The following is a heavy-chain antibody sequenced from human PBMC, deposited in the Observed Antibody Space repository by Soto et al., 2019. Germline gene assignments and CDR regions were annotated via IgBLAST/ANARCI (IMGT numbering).Heavy chain of an antibody. Sequence: QVQLVQSGAEVKKPGASVKVSCKASGYTLTRYDIIWVRQATGQGREWMGWMNPNSGNTGYAQKFQGRVTMTRNTSISTAYLELSSLRSEDTAVYYCARGRNFQAGTNWFDPWGQGPLVTVSS. D-gene: IGHD6-19*01. J-gene: IGHJ5*02. CDR3: ARGRNFQAGTNWFDP. CDR2: MNPNSGNT. CDR1: GYTLTRYD. V-gene: IGHV1-8*01.